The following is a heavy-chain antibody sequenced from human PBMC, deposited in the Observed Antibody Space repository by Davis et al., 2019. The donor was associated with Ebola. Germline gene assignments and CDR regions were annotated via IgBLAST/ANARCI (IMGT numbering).Heavy chain of an antibody. V-gene: IGHV1-46*01. CDR1: AYTFTSYY. D-gene: IGHD3-10*01. CDR2: IHPIGGST. Sequence: ASAQVSCKASAYTFTSYYMHRVRQAPAQGLEWLGIIHPIGGSTNYAQKFQGRATMTRDTSTSTVYMDLSSLRSEDTAVYYCARGLWFTGPPTYGLDVWGQGTTVTVSS. J-gene: IGHJ6*02. CDR3: ARGLWFTGPPTYGLDV.